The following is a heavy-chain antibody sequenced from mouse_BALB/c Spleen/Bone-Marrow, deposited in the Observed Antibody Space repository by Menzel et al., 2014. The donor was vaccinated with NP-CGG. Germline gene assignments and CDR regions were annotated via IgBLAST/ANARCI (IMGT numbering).Heavy chain of an antibody. J-gene: IGHJ3*01. CDR2: IYPGDGDT. Sequence: VQLQQSGAELVRPGSSVKISCKASGYAFSSYWVTWVKQRPGQGLEGIGQIYPGDGDTNYNGKFKDKVTLTADKSSSAAYMQLSSLTSEDSAVYFCAKVTTGFAYWGQGTLVTVSA. D-gene: IGHD2-2*01. CDR1: GYAFSSYW. CDR3: AKVTTGFAY. V-gene: IGHV1-80*01.